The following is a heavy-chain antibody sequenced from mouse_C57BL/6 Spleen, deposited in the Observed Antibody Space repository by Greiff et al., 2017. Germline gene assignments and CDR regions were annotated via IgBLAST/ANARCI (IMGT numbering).Heavy chain of an antibody. J-gene: IGHJ2*01. V-gene: IGHV2-5*01. Sequence: QVQLQQSGPGLVQPSQSLSITCTVSGFSLTSYGVHWVRQSPGKGLEWLGVIWRGGSTDYNAAFMSRLSITKDNSKSQVFFKMNSLQADDTAIYYCAKPHDDGGGYYFDYWGQGTTLTVSS. CDR3: AKPHDDGGGYYFDY. CDR2: IWRGGST. D-gene: IGHD2-12*01. CDR1: GFSLTSYG.